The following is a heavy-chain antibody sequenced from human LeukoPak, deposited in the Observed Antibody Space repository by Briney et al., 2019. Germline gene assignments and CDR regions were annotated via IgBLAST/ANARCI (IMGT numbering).Heavy chain of an antibody. Sequence: ASVKVSCKASGYTFTSYGISWVRQAPGQGLEWMGWISAYNGNTNYAQKLQGRVTMTTDTSTSTAYMELRSLRSDDTAVYYCAREQLERRQDYYYGMDVWGQGTTVTVSS. V-gene: IGHV1-18*01. CDR1: GYTFTSYG. CDR3: AREQLERRQDYYYGMDV. CDR2: ISAYNGNT. J-gene: IGHJ6*02. D-gene: IGHD1-1*01.